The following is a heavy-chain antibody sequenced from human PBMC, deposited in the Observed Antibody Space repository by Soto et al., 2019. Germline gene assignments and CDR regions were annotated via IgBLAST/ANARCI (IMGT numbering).Heavy chain of an antibody. J-gene: IGHJ6*02. CDR1: GYTFTSYY. CDR2: INPSGGST. Sequence: ASVKVSCKASGYTFTSYYMHWVRQAPGQGLEWMGIINPSGGSTSYAQKFQGRVTMTRDTSTSTVYMELSSLRSEDTAVYYCARERERVGGIAARPGNRYYYGMDVWGQGTTVTVSS. D-gene: IGHD6-6*01. V-gene: IGHV1-46*01. CDR3: ARERERVGGIAARPGNRYYYGMDV.